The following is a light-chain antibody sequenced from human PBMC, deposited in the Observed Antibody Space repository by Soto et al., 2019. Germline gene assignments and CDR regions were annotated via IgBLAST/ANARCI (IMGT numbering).Light chain of an antibody. V-gene: IGKV3-20*01. CDR3: QQYGGSPPYT. J-gene: IGKJ2*01. CDR2: GSF. Sequence: EIVLTQSPGTLSLSPGERASLSCRASQSVRNNYLAWYQQKPGQPPRLLIFGSFNRATGIPDRFSGSGSGTDFTLTISRLEPEDFAVYFCQQYGGSPPYTFGQGTKWIS. CDR1: QSVRNNY.